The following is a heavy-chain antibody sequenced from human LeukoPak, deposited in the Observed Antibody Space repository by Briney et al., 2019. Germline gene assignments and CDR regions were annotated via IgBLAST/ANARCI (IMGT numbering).Heavy chain of an antibody. CDR3: ARDGGYSYGFYFDY. CDR1: GGSISSGSYY. V-gene: IGHV4-61*02. CDR2: IYTSGST. Sequence: PSETLSLTCTVSGGSISSGSYYWSWIRQPAGKGLEWIGRIYTSGSTNYNPSLESRVTISVDTSKNQFSLKLSSVTAADTAVYYCARDGGYSYGFYFDYWGQGTLVTVSS. D-gene: IGHD5-18*01. J-gene: IGHJ4*02.